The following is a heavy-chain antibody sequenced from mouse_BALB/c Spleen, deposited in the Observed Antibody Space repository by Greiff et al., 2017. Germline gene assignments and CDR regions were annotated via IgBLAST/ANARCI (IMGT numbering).Heavy chain of an antibody. CDR1: GFTFSSFG. Sequence: EVQRVESGGGLVQPGGSRKLSCAASGFTFSSFGMHWVRQAPEKGLEWVAYISSGSSTIYYADTVKGRFTISRDNPKNTLFLQMTSLRSEDTAMYYCARGLTGPYYYAMDYWGQGTSVTVSS. J-gene: IGHJ4*01. D-gene: IGHD4-1*01. CDR2: ISSGSSTI. V-gene: IGHV5-17*02. CDR3: ARGLTGPYYYAMDY.